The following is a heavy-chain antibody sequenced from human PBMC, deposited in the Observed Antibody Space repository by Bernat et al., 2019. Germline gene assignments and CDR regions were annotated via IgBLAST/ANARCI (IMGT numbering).Heavy chain of an antibody. CDR2: IRSKANSYAT. D-gene: IGHD2-21*02. Sequence: EVQLVESGGGLVQPGGSLKLPCAASGFTFSGSAMHWVRQASGKGLEWVGGIRSKANSYATAYAASVKGRFTISRDDSKNTAYLQMNSLKTEDTAVYYCTGSVVVTAERYSGAFDIWGQGTMVTVSS. CDR3: TGSVVVTAERYSGAFDI. V-gene: IGHV3-73*02. CDR1: GFTFSGSA. J-gene: IGHJ3*02.